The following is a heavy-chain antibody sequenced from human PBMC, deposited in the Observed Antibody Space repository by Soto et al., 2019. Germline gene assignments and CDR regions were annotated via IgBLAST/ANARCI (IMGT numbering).Heavy chain of an antibody. V-gene: IGHV3-23*01. CDR3: AKETPPLPYCSSTSCKRGAFDI. J-gene: IGHJ3*02. CDR2: ISGSGGST. D-gene: IGHD2-2*01. CDR1: GFTFSSYA. Sequence: EVQLLESGGGLVQPGGSLRLSCAASGFTFSSYAMSWVRQAPGKGPEWVSAISGSGGSTYYADSVKGRFTITRDNSKNTLYLQMNSLRAEDTAVYDCAKETPPLPYCSSTSCKRGAFDIWGQGTMVTVSS.